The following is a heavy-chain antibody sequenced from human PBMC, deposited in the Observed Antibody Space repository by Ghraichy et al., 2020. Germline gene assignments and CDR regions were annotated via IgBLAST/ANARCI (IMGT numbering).Heavy chain of an antibody. D-gene: IGHD3-22*01. CDR2: INAGNGNT. Sequence: ASVKVSCKASGYTFTSYAMHWVRQAPGQRLEWMGWINAGNGNTKYSQKFQGRVTITRDTSASTAYMELSSLRSEDTAVYYCARGIVVERGYYYWFDPWGQGTLVTVSS. CDR1: GYTFTSYA. CDR3: ARGIVVERGYYYWFDP. V-gene: IGHV1-3*01. J-gene: IGHJ5*02.